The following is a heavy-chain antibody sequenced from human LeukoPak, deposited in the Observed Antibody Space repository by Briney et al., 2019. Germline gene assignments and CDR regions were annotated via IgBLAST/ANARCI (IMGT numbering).Heavy chain of an antibody. J-gene: IGHJ5*02. CDR3: ARGGGSYGWFDP. CDR1: GFNFSNYW. D-gene: IGHD3-16*01. CDR2: IDSDGSST. Sequence: GGSLRLSCAASGFNFSNYWMHWVRQGPGKGLVWVSRIDSDGSSTNYADSVKGRFTISRDSAKNTLYLQMNSLRAEDTAVYYCARGGGSYGWFDPWGQGTLVTVSS. V-gene: IGHV3-74*01.